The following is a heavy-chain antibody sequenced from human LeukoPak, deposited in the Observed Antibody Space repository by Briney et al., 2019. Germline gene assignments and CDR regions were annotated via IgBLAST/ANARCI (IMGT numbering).Heavy chain of an antibody. CDR2: IIPNSGGT. Sequence: ASVKVSCKASGGTFSSYAISWVRQAPGQGLEWMGGIIPNSGGTNYAQKFQGRVTMTRDTSISTAYMELSRLRSDDTAVYYCARVSNSGWYSDYWGQGTLVTVSS. CDR3: ARVSNSGWYSDY. CDR1: GGTFSSYA. D-gene: IGHD6-19*01. J-gene: IGHJ4*02. V-gene: IGHV1-2*02.